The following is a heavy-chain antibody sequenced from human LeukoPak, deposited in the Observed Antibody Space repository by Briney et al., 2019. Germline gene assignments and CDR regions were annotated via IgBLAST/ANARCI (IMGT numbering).Heavy chain of an antibody. CDR2: IDWEDDN. Sequence: SGPTLVEPTQTLTLTCTFSGFSLNTRGMCVTWIRQPPGKALEWLARIDWEDDNYYSTSLKTRLTISKDASKNQVVLTLTNMDPVDTATYYCARTQRDSWYGFFDYWSQGTLVTVSS. CDR3: ARTQRDSWYGFFDY. J-gene: IGHJ4*02. CDR1: GFSLNTRGMC. V-gene: IGHV2-70*11. D-gene: IGHD6-13*01.